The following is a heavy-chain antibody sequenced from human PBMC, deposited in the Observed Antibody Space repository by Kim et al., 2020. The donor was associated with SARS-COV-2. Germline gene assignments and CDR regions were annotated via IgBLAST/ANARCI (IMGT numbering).Heavy chain of an antibody. J-gene: IGHJ4*02. Sequence: GGSLRLSCAASGFTFSSYWMHWVRQAPGKGLVWVSRINSDGSSTSYADSVKGRFTISRDNAKNTLYLQMNSLRAEDTAVYYCARGYYDSSGIHDYWGQGTLVTVSS. D-gene: IGHD3-22*01. CDR3: ARGYYDSSGIHDY. CDR1: GFTFSSYW. CDR2: INSDGSST. V-gene: IGHV3-74*01.